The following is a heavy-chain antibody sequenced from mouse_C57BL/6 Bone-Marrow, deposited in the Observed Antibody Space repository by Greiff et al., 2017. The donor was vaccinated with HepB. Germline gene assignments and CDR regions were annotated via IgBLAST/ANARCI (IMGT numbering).Heavy chain of an antibody. CDR3: TPLLLPPFSY. V-gene: IGHV14-1*01. D-gene: IGHD1-1*01. CDR2: IDPEDGDT. Sequence: VQLQQSGAELVRPGASVKLSCTASGFNIKDYYMHWVKQRPEQGLEWIGRIDPEDGDTEYAPKFQGKATLTADTSSTTDYLQLSSLTSEATAVYYCTPLLLPPFSYWGQGTLVTVSA. J-gene: IGHJ3*01. CDR1: GFNIKDYY.